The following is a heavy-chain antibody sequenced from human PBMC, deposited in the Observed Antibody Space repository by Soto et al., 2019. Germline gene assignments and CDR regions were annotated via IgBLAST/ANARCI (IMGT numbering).Heavy chain of an antibody. D-gene: IGHD2-2*01. Sequence: QVQLVESGGGVVQPGRSLRLSCAASGFTFSSYGMHWVRQAPGKGLEWVAVIWYDGSNKYYADSVKGRFTISRDNSKNTLYLQMNSLRAEDTAVYYCAREEGYCSSTSCYPRFDPWGQGTLVTVSS. CDR3: AREEGYCSSTSCYPRFDP. V-gene: IGHV3-33*01. J-gene: IGHJ5*02. CDR2: IWYDGSNK. CDR1: GFTFSSYG.